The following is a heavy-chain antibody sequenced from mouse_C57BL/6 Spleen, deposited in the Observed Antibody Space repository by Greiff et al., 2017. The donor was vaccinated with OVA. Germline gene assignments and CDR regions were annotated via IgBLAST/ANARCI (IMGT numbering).Heavy chain of an antibody. CDR2: IYPGSGST. CDR3: ARAYYSNYVFAY. Sequence: QVQLQQPGAELVKPGASVKMSCNATFYTFTSYWITWVKQRPGQGLEWIGDIYPGSGSTNYNEKFKRKATLTVDTASTTAYMQLSSLTSEDSAVYYCARAYYSNYVFAYWGQGTLVTVSA. J-gene: IGHJ3*01. D-gene: IGHD2-5*01. CDR1: FYTFTSYW. V-gene: IGHV1-55*01.